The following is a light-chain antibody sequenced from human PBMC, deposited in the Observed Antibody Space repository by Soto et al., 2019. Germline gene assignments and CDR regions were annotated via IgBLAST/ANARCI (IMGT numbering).Light chain of an antibody. Sequence: QSVLTQPASVSGSPGQSITIPCTGTSSDVGAYDYVSWYQQHPGKAPKLMIYDVSNRPSGASNRFSGSKSGNTASLTISGLQAEDEADYYCSSYTSRTYVVFGGGTQLTVL. CDR3: SSYTSRTYVV. CDR1: SSDVGAYDY. CDR2: DVS. V-gene: IGLV2-14*01. J-gene: IGLJ2*01.